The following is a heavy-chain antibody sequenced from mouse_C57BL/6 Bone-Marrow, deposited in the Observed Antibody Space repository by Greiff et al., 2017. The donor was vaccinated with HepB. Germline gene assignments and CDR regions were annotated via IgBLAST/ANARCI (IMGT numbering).Heavy chain of an antibody. CDR2: IDPSDSYT. CDR1: GYTFTSYW. V-gene: IGHV1-50*01. J-gene: IGHJ4*01. D-gene: IGHD1-1*01. CDR3: AREDYYYGSSPYAMDY. Sequence: VQLQQPGAELVKPGASVKLSCKASGYTFTSYWMQWVKQRPGQGLEWIGEIDPSDSYTNYNQKFKGKATLTVDTSSSTAYMQLSSLTSEDSAVYYCAREDYYYGSSPYAMDYWGQGTSVTVSS.